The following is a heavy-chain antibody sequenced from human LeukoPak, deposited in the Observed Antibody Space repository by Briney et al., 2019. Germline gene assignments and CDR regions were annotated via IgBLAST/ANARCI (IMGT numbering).Heavy chain of an antibody. Sequence: GGSLRLSCAASGFTLSSYDMHWVRQATGKGLEWVSAIGTAGDTYYPGSVKGRFTISRENAKHSLYLQMNSVRAGDTAVYFCARVHPTGTDAFDIWRQGTMLTVSS. V-gene: IGHV3-13*01. CDR2: IGTAGDT. D-gene: IGHD3-10*01. CDR3: ARVHPTGTDAFDI. J-gene: IGHJ3*02. CDR1: GFTLSSYD.